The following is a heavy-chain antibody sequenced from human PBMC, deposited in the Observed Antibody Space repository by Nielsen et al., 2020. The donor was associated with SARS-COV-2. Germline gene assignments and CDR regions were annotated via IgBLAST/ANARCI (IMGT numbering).Heavy chain of an antibody. CDR2: ISYDGSNK. V-gene: IGHV3-30*18. D-gene: IGHD4-17*01. Sequence: WIRQPPGKGLEWVAVISYDGSNKYYADSVKGRFTISRDNSKNTLYLQMNSLRAEDTAVYYCAKDRDGDYYFDYWGQGTLVTVSS. CDR3: AKDRDGDYYFDY. J-gene: IGHJ4*02.